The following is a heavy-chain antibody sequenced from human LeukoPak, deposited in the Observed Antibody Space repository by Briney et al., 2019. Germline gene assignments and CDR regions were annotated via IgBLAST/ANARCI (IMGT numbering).Heavy chain of an antibody. CDR2: IRSKTYGGAK. CDR3: TEGGWVVDY. Sequence: GGSLRLSCTASGFTFGAYAMSWFRLAPGKGLEWVGFIRSKTYGGAKEYAASVKDRFTISRDDSKSIAYLQMNSLKAEDTAVYYCTEGGWVVDYWGQGTLVSVSS. V-gene: IGHV3-49*03. D-gene: IGHD1-26*01. CDR1: GFTFGAYA. J-gene: IGHJ4*02.